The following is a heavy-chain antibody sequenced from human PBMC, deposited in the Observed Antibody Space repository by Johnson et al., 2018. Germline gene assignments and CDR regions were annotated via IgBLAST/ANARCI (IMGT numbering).Heavy chain of an antibody. J-gene: IGHJ4*02. CDR3: ASELSLGY. CDR1: GFTFSIYW. CDR2: IKNDGSST. Sequence: VQLQESGGGLVQPGGSLRLSCAASGFTFSIYWMYWVRQAPGKGLVWVSRIKNDGSSTGYADSVKGRFTISRDNARNTMYLQMNSLRAEGTAVYYCASELSLGYWGRGTLVTVSS. V-gene: IGHV3-74*01.